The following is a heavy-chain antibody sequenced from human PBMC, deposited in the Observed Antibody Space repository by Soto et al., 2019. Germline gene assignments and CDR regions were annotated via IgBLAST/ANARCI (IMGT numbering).Heavy chain of an antibody. CDR2: IYHGGST. J-gene: IGHJ2*01. D-gene: IGHD3-16*01. CDR3: ARGRTGHKLGWYFDV. V-gene: IGHV4-4*02. CDR1: GGSISSTHW. Sequence: QVQLQESGPGLVKPSGTLSLTCAVSGGSISSTHWWSWVRQPPGKGLQWIGEIYHGGSTNYNPSLKSRVTLSVDKSKNQFSLTLSSVTAADTAVYYCARGRTGHKLGWYFDVWARGTLVTVSS.